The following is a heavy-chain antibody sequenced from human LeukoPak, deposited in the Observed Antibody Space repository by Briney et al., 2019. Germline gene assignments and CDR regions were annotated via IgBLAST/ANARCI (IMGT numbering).Heavy chain of an antibody. CDR3: VRDYNSLI. V-gene: IGHV3-7*03. CDR1: AFTFSNHW. Sequence: GGSLRLSCAASAFTFSNHWMNWLRQAPGKGLEWVANIKYDGSEKNYVDSVKGRFTISRDNAQNSLYLQMNSLRAEDTAVYYCVRDYNSLIWGQGTMVMVSS. D-gene: IGHD1-14*01. J-gene: IGHJ3*02. CDR2: IKYDGSEK.